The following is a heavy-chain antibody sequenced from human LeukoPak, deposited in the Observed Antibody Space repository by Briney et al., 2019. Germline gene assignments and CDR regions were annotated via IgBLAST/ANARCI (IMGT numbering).Heavy chain of an antibody. V-gene: IGHV3-49*04. CDR3: TRERSVAVSYRDNY. J-gene: IGHJ4*02. CDR2: IRNKASGGTT. Sequence: GGSLRLSCRASGFTFGDYAMSWVRQATGKGLEWVGFIRNKASGGTTEYGTSVKGRFTISRDDSKSIAFLQMNSLKTEDTAMYYCTRERSVAVSYRDNYWGQGTLVTVSS. CDR1: GFTFGDYA. D-gene: IGHD6-19*01.